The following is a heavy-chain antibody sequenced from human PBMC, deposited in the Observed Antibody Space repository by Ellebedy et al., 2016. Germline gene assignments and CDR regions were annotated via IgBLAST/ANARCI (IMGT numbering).Heavy chain of an antibody. J-gene: IGHJ6*02. CDR3: ATANNWNDVGLDYYYGMDV. D-gene: IGHD1-20*01. CDR1: GYTLTELS. Sequence: GESLKISCKVSGYTLTELSMHWVRQAPGKGLEWMGGFDPEDGETIYAQKFQGRVTMTEDTSTDTAYMELSSLRSEDTAVYYCATANNWNDVGLDYYYGMDVWGQGTTVTVSS. V-gene: IGHV1-24*01. CDR2: FDPEDGET.